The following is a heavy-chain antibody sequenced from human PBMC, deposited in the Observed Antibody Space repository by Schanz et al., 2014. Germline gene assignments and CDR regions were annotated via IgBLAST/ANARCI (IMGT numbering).Heavy chain of an antibody. CDR3: ARGGFGELSAFDI. CDR2: ISGDHRNT. CDR1: GFTFSTHA. V-gene: IGHV3-23*01. Sequence: EMQLLESGGGLIQPGGSLRLSCAASGFTFSTHAMSWVRQAPGKGLEWVSSISGDHRNTFYADSVKGRFTISRDNSKNTLYLQMNSLRPEDTAVYYCARGGFGELSAFDIWGQGTMVNVSS. D-gene: IGHD3-10*01. J-gene: IGHJ3*02.